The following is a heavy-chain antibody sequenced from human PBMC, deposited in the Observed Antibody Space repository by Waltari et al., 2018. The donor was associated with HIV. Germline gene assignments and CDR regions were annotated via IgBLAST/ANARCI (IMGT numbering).Heavy chain of an antibody. D-gene: IGHD2-21*01. CDR1: GFTFSSYA. V-gene: IGHV3-23*01. CDR2: ISGSGSTT. Sequence: EVQLLVSGGGLVKPGGSLRLACAASGFTFSSYAMSWVRQAPGKGLQWVSIISGSGSTTYSADSVKGRVTISRDNSENTLYLQINSLRAEDTAVYYCAKGAFDMVVVSALDSWGHGTLVTVSS. CDR3: AKGAFDMVVVSALDS. J-gene: IGHJ5*01.